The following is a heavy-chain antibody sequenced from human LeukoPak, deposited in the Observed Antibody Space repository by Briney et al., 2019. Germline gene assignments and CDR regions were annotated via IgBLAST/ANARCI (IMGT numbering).Heavy chain of an antibody. CDR3: ARGKPYYDILTGYYDYGMDV. D-gene: IGHD3-9*01. J-gene: IGHJ6*02. CDR2: SNAGNGNT. Sequence: ASVKLSCKASGYTFTSYAMHWVRQAPGQRLEWMGLSNAGNGNTKYSQEFQGRVTITRDTSASTAYMELSSLRSEDMAVYYCARGKPYYDILTGYYDYGMDVWGQGNTVTVSS. V-gene: IGHV1-3*02. CDR1: GYTFTSYA.